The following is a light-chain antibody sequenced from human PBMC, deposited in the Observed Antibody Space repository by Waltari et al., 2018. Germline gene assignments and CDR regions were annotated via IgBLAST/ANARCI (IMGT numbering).Light chain of an antibody. CDR1: SWHSSNI. J-gene: IGLJ3*02. CDR3: ETGGHGTWV. Sequence: QLVLTQSPSASASLGASVKLTCTLSSWHSSNILPWLQQQPGKGPRFLMKVNSDGSHTKGDEIPDRFSGSSSGAERYLTISNVQSEDEAEYFCETGGHGTWVFGGGTKLNVL. V-gene: IGLV4-69*01. CDR2: VNSDGSH.